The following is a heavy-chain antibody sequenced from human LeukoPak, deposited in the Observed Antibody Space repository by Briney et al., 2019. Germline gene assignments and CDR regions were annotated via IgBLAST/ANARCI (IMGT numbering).Heavy chain of an antibody. CDR2: ISYSGST. CDR3: AAWQTIIFDY. V-gene: IGHV4-61*01. J-gene: IGHJ4*02. CDR1: GGSVTSGNYH. Sequence: PSETLSPTCTVSGGSVTSGNYHWPWIRQPPGKGLEWIGYISYSGSTDYNPSLRGRVTMSLDRPRNQFSLKLYSVSAADTAVYYCAAWQTIIFDYWGQGSLVTVSS. D-gene: IGHD5-24*01.